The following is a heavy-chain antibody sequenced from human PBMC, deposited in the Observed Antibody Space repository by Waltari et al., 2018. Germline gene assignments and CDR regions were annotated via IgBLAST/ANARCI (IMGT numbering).Heavy chain of an antibody. J-gene: IGHJ3*02. CDR1: GGSFSGYY. V-gene: IGHV4-34*01. D-gene: IGHD3-22*01. Sequence: QVQLQQWGAGLLKPSETLSLTCAVYGGSFSGYYWSWIRQPPGKGLEWIGEINHSGSTNYNPSRKSRVTISVDTSKNQFALKLSSVTAADTAVYYCASALIVAGWGAFDIWGQGTMVTVSS. CDR3: ASALIVAGWGAFDI. CDR2: INHSGST.